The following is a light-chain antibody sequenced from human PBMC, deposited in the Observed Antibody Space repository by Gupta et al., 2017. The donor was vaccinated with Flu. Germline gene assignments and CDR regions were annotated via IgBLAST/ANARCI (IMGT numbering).Light chain of an antibody. Sequence: TLSLSPGERATRSGRASQSISNYLAWYQKKPGKAPQLLIYEASNRATGLPARFSGSGSGTDFTRTSSSLEPEDVAVYYGQQRNHRTPRATFGPGTXVDI. CDR2: EAS. CDR3: QQRNHRTPRAT. V-gene: IGKV3-11*01. CDR1: QSISNY. J-gene: IGKJ3*01.